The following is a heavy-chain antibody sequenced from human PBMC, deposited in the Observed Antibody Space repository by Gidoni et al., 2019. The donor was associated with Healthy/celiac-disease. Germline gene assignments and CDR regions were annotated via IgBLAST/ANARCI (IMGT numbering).Heavy chain of an antibody. CDR1: GFTFSSYA. CDR3: AKTPPTYYYDSSGYYIDY. Sequence: EVQLLESGGGLVQPGGSLRLSCAASGFTFSSYAMSWVRQAPGKGLEWVSAISGRGGSTYYADSVKGRFTISRDNSKNTLYLQMNSLRAEDTAVYYCAKTPPTYYYDSSGYYIDYWGQGTLVTVSS. D-gene: IGHD3-22*01. V-gene: IGHV3-23*01. J-gene: IGHJ4*02. CDR2: ISGRGGST.